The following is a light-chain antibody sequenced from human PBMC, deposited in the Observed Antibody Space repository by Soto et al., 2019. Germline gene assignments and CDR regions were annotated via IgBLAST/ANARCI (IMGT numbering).Light chain of an antibody. Sequence: QSALTQRASVSGSPGQSITISCTGTSSDVGGYNYVSWYQQHPGKAPKLMIYEVSNRPSGVSNRFSGSKSGNTASLTISGLQAEDEADYYCNSYTSSSTGVFGGGTKLTVL. J-gene: IGLJ3*02. V-gene: IGLV2-14*01. CDR1: SSDVGGYNY. CDR2: EVS. CDR3: NSYTSSSTGV.